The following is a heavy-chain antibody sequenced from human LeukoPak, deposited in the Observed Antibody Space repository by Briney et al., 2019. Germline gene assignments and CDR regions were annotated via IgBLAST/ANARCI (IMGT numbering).Heavy chain of an antibody. CDR3: AKGGKWDVTPFDY. Sequence: PGGSLRLSCAASGFTFTSYSMNWVRQAPGKGLEWVSTISGGGGSTYYADSVKGRFTISRGNSKNTLYLQVNSLRAEDTAVYYCAKGGKWDVTPFDYWGQGTPVTVSS. D-gene: IGHD1-26*01. CDR2: ISGGGGST. CDR1: GFTFTSYS. J-gene: IGHJ4*02. V-gene: IGHV3-23*01.